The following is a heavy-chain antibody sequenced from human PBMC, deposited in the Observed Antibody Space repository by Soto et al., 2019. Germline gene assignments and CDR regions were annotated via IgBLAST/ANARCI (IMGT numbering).Heavy chain of an antibody. Sequence: SETLSLTCAVYGGSFSGYYWSWIRQPPGKGLEWIGEINHSGSTNYNPSLKSRVTISVDTSKNQFSLKLSSVTAADTAVYYCARGLRAAAGLPSFDYWGQGTLVTVSS. CDR2: INHSGST. D-gene: IGHD6-13*01. CDR3: ARGLRAAAGLPSFDY. J-gene: IGHJ4*02. CDR1: GGSFSGYY. V-gene: IGHV4-34*01.